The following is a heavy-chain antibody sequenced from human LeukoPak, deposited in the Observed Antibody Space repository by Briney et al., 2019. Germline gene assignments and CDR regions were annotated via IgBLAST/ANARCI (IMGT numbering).Heavy chain of an antibody. CDR1: GVSISSISYY. CDR3: ARGLRFLEWFHNWRGAHWFDP. D-gene: IGHD3-3*01. V-gene: IGHV4-39*07. J-gene: IGHJ5*02. Sequence: SETLSLTCTVSGVSISSISYYWGWIRQPPGKGVEWIGSIYYSGSTYYNPSLKRRVTISVDTSKNQFSLKLSSVTAADTAVYYCARGLRFLEWFHNWRGAHWFDPWGQSTLVTVSS. CDR2: IYYSGST.